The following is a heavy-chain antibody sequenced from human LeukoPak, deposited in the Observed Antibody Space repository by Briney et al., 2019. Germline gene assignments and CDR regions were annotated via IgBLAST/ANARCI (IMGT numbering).Heavy chain of an antibody. V-gene: IGHV4-59*12. CDR3: ARGPLKNWGSYFVN. D-gene: IGHD3-16*01. Sequence: PSETLSLTCTVSGGSISSYYWSWIRQPPGKELEWLGYIYSSGSTNYNPSLKSRVTVSVDTSKKQFSLKLSSVTAADTAVYYCARGPLKNWGSYFVNWGQGTLVTVSS. J-gene: IGHJ4*02. CDR2: IYSSGST. CDR1: GGSISSYY.